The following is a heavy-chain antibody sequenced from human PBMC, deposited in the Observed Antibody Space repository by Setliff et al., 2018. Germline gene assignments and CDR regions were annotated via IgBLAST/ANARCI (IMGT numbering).Heavy chain of an antibody. CDR1: GFTFSSYE. Sequence: PGGSLRLSCAASGFTFSSYEMNWVRQTPEKGLEWIAHISDSGSTKYYADSVRGRFTISRDNAKNLLYLQMNSLRAEDTAVYYCARIGDYYVHNWGQGALVTVSS. CDR2: ISDSGSTK. D-gene: IGHD4-17*01. CDR3: ARIGDYYVHN. V-gene: IGHV3-48*03. J-gene: IGHJ4*02.